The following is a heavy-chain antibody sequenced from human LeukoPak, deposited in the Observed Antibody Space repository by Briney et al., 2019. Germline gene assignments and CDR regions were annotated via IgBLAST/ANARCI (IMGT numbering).Heavy chain of an antibody. Sequence: GASVKVSCKVSGYTLTELSMRWVRQAPGKGLEWMGGFDPEDGETVYAQKFQGRVTMTEDTSTDTAYMELSSLRSEDTAVYYCATNRIVVVPAAMWGGWFDPWGQGTLVTVSS. CDR3: ATNRIVVVPAAMWGGWFDP. CDR1: GYTLTELS. V-gene: IGHV1-24*01. D-gene: IGHD2-2*01. J-gene: IGHJ5*02. CDR2: FDPEDGET.